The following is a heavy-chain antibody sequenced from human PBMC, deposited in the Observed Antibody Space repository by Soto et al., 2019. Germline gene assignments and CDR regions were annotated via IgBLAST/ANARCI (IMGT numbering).Heavy chain of an antibody. V-gene: IGHV4-4*07. D-gene: IGHD3-22*01. Sequence: PSETLSLTCTVSGGSISSYYWSWIRQPPGKGLEWIGRIYTSGSTNYNHSLKSRVTMSVDTSKNQFSLKLSSVTAADTAVYYCARDWGYYYDSSGYYGRSGMDVWGQGTTVTVSS. J-gene: IGHJ6*02. CDR3: ARDWGYYYDSSGYYGRSGMDV. CDR1: GGSISSYY. CDR2: IYTSGST.